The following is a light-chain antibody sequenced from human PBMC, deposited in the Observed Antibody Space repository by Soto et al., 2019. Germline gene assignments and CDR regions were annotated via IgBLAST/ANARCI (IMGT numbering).Light chain of an antibody. Sequence: DIQMTQSPSSVSASVGDRVSITCRASQGISNWLAWYQQKPGRAPKLLIYTGSSLQSGVPSRFSGTGSGTDFTLTISSLQPEDVAPYYCQQANSFPLTFGGGTKVEIK. CDR1: QGISNW. CDR2: TGS. J-gene: IGKJ4*01. CDR3: QQANSFPLT. V-gene: IGKV1-12*01.